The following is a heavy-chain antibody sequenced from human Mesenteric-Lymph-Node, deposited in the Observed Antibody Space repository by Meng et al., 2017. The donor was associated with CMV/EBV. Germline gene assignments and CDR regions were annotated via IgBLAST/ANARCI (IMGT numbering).Heavy chain of an antibody. Sequence: ASVKVSCKASGYTFTGYYIHWVRQAPGQGLEWMGWINPNSGATNYAQKFQGRVTMTRDTSISTAYMELSRLRSDDTAVYYCARVYYDILTGYNYFDYWGQGTLVTVSS. CDR2: INPNSGAT. CDR1: GYTFTGYY. D-gene: IGHD3-9*01. CDR3: ARVYYDILTGYNYFDY. V-gene: IGHV1-2*02. J-gene: IGHJ4*02.